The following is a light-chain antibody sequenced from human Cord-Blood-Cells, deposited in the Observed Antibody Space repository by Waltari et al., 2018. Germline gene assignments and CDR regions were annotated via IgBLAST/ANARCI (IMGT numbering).Light chain of an antibody. CDR1: SSDVGGYNY. V-gene: IGLV2-8*01. CDR3: SSYAGSNLYV. J-gene: IGLJ1*01. CDR2: EGS. Sequence: QSALTQPPSASGSPGQSVTISCTGTSSDVGGYNYVSWYQQHPGKAPKLMIYEGSKRPSGVPDRFSGSKSGNTASLTVSGLQAEDEADYYCSSYAGSNLYVFGTGTKVTVL.